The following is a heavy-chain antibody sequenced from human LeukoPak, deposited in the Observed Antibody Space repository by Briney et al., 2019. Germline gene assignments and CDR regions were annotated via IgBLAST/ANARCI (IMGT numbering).Heavy chain of an antibody. V-gene: IGHV3-30*04. Sequence: GGSLRLSCAASGFSFGSYAMHWVRQAPGKGLEWVAVISNDGNIQYYVDSVEGRFTISRDNSKNTVYLQMNSLRAEDTAVYYCTTDPGRRITAVPYWGQGTLVTVSS. J-gene: IGHJ4*02. D-gene: IGHD4-17*01. CDR1: GFSFGSYA. CDR2: ISNDGNIQ. CDR3: TTDPGRRITAVPY.